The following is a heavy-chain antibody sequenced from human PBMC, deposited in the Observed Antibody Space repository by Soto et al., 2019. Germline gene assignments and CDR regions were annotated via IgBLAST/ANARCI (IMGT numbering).Heavy chain of an antibody. J-gene: IGHJ4*02. V-gene: IGHV3-74*01. CDR1: GFTFSSYW. CDR2: IKRDGTYT. Sequence: EVQLVESGGGLVQPGGSLRLSCAASGFTFSSYWMHWVRQAPGKGLVWVSRIKRDGTYTSYADSVKGRFTISKDNAKNTLYLQMNSLRAEDTAVYYCSNSPDYYDSSGYSAPIDYWGQGTLVTVSS. CDR3: SNSPDYYDSSGYSAPIDY. D-gene: IGHD3-22*01.